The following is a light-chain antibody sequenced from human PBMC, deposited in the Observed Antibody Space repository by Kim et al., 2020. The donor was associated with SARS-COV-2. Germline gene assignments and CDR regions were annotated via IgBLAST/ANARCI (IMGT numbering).Light chain of an antibody. CDR3: QQYGSSAIT. CDR2: DTS. J-gene: IGKJ5*01. Sequence: LSPGERATLSCRASQIVSSNYLAWYQQKPGQSPRLFIYDTSTRATGIPDRFTGSGSGTDFTLTISRVDPDDFAVYYCQQYGSSAITFGQGTRLEIK. CDR1: QIVSSNY. V-gene: IGKV3-20*01.